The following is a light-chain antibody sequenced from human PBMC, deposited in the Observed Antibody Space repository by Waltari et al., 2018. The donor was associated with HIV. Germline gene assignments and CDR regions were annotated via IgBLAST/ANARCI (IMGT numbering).Light chain of an antibody. Sequence: SYELTQPPSVSVSPGQTAGITCSGDAMPKQYAYWSQQKPGQAPVVVIYKDSERPSGIPERFSGSSSGTTVTLTISGVQAEDEADYYCQSTDRSGTFVVFGGGTKLTVL. CDR2: KDS. V-gene: IGLV3-25*03. CDR1: AMPKQY. CDR3: QSTDRSGTFVV. J-gene: IGLJ2*01.